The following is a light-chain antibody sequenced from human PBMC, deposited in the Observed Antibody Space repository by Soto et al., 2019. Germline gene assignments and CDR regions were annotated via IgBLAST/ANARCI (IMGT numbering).Light chain of an antibody. V-gene: IGKV3-20*01. CDR1: QSISSSY. J-gene: IGKJ1*01. Sequence: EIVLTQSPGTLSLSPGERAILSCRASQSISSSYLAWYQQKPGQAPRLLIYGASSRATDIPDRFSGSGSGTDFTLTISRLEPEDFAVYYCQQYGSSRWTFGQGTKVDIK. CDR3: QQYGSSRWT. CDR2: GAS.